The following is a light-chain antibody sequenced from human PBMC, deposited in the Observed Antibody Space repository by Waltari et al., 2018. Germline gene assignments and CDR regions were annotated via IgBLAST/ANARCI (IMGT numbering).Light chain of an antibody. J-gene: IGKJ1*01. CDR1: PSVSRA. V-gene: IGKV3-20*01. Sequence: EIVLTQTPGTLSWSPWERATLSCRASPSVSRALAWYQQNPGQAPRLLIYGASNRATGIPDRFSGSGSGTDFSLIISRLEPEDFAVYYCQHYVSLPVTFGQGTKVEIK. CDR3: QHYVSLPVT. CDR2: GAS.